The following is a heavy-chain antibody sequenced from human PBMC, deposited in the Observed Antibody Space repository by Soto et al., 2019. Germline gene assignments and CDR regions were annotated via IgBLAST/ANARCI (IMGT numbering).Heavy chain of an antibody. J-gene: IGHJ4*02. CDR1: GFTFSNAW. Sequence: GGSLRLSCAASGFTFSNAWMSWVRQAPGKGLEWVGRIKSKTNGGTTDYAAPVKGRFTISRDDSKNTLYLQMNSLKTEDTAVYYCTITGHYQIPNYYDSSGYYFDYWGQGTLVTVSS. V-gene: IGHV3-15*01. CDR3: TITGHYQIPNYYDSSGYYFDY. D-gene: IGHD3-22*01. CDR2: IKSKTNGGTT.